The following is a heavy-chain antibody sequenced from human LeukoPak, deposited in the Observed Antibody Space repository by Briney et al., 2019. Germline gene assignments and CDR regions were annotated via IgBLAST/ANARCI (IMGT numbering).Heavy chain of an antibody. CDR1: GYSFSTYW. Sequence: GEPLQISCKGSGYSFSTYWIAWARHMPEKGLEWMGFIYPSDSDIRYSPSFQGQVTISADKSTNTAYLQWSSLKASDTAVYYCARHMDKNKGYCSGSTCYDAFDIWGQGTTVTVSS. CDR2: IYPSDSDI. CDR3: ARHMDKNKGYCSGSTCYDAFDI. J-gene: IGHJ3*02. D-gene: IGHD2-2*01. V-gene: IGHV5-51*01.